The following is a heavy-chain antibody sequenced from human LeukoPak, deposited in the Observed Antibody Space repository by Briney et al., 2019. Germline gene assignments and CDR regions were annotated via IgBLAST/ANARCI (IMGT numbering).Heavy chain of an antibody. CDR2: IEPDGSRI. J-gene: IGHJ4*02. Sequence: HAGGSLRLSCAASGFTLSRYWMHWVRQVPGKGLVWVSRIEPDGSRITYADSLKGRFTMSRDNSKNSLYLQMSSLRADDTAVYYCARDATRGGDNDYWGQGTRVIVSS. D-gene: IGHD2-21*02. CDR1: GFTLSRYW. V-gene: IGHV3-74*01. CDR3: ARDATRGGDNDY.